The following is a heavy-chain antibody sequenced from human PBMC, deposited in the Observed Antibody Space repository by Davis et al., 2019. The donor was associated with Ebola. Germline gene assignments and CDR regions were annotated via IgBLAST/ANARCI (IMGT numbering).Heavy chain of an antibody. J-gene: IGHJ4*02. D-gene: IGHD2-15*01. V-gene: IGHV1-18*01. CDR2: ISAYNGNT. CDR3: ARGGYCSGGSCYYFDY. Sequence: ASVKVSCKASGYTFTSYGISWVRQAPGQGLEWMGWISAYNGNTNYAQKLQGRVTMTTDKSTSTAYMELSRLRSDDTAVYYCARGGYCSGGSCYYFDYWGQGTLVTVSS. CDR1: GYTFTSYG.